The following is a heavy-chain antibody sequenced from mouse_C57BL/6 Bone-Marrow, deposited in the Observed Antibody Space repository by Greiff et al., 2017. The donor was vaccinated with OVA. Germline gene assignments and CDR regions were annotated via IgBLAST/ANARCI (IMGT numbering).Heavy chain of an antibody. Sequence: VQLQQSGPELVKPGDSVKISCKASGYSFTGYFMNWVMQSHGKSLEWIGRINPYNGDTFYNQKFKGKATLTVDKSSSTAHMELRSLTSEGSAVYYCARELGYYRFAYWGQGTLVTVSA. CDR2: INPYNGDT. D-gene: IGHD2-3*01. V-gene: IGHV1-20*01. J-gene: IGHJ3*01. CDR3: ARELGYYRFAY. CDR1: GYSFTGYF.